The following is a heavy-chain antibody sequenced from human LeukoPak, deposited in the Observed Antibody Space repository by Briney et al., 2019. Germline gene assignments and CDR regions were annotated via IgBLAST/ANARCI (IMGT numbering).Heavy chain of an antibody. J-gene: IGHJ4*02. CDR3: ARHVRDSTYSQFDY. CDR2: IKHDGSER. CDR1: GFTFSNYW. D-gene: IGHD2-21*01. V-gene: IGHV3-7*04. Sequence: GGSLRLSCAASGFTFSNYWMSWVRQAPGKGLEWVANIKHDGSERSYVDSVKGRFTISRDNAKNPLYLQMDSLRAEDTAIYYCARHVRDSTYSQFDYWGQGTLVTVSS.